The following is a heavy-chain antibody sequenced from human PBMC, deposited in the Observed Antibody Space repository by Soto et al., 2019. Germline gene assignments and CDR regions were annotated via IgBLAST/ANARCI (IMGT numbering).Heavy chain of an antibody. CDR3: AGGRGLDV. V-gene: IGHV3-7*01. CDR2: IKSDGSEK. CDR1: GFTFSSVW. Sequence: GGSLRLSCATSGFTFSSVWMSWVRQAPGKGLEWVANIKSDGSEKYYVDFVKGRFTISRDNAKNSLDLLMNSPRPDDTAMYYCAGGRGLDVWGQGTTVTVSS. J-gene: IGHJ6*02.